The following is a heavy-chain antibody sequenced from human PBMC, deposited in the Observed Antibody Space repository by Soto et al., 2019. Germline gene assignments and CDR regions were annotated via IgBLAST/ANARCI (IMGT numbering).Heavy chain of an antibody. CDR3: ARGPSGYCTNGVCPTYYYYYGMDV. Sequence: PSETLSLTCAVYGGSFSGYYWSWIRQPPGKGLEWIGEINHSGSTNYNPSLKSRVTISVDTSKNQFSLKLSSVTAADTAVYYCARGPSGYCTNGVCPTYYYYYGMDVWGQGTTVTVS. V-gene: IGHV4-34*01. CDR1: GGSFSGYY. J-gene: IGHJ6*02. CDR2: INHSGST. D-gene: IGHD2-8*01.